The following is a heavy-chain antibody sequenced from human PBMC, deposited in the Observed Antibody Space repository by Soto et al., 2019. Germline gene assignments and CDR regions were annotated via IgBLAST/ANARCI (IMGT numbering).Heavy chain of an antibody. V-gene: IGHV3-23*01. D-gene: IGHD3-22*01. Sequence: EVQVLESGGGLVQPGGSLRLSCAAFGFALTNYAMSWIRLAPGKGLEWLSGIIGRCGSTFYADSVKGRSTISRDNSKNTLYMHRNSLRAGDTALYYCAKGSYYYDNRGLNLGYWYFAPWGRGTLVTVSS. CDR1: GFALTNYA. CDR3: AKGSYYYDNRGLNLGYWYFAP. J-gene: IGHJ2*01. CDR2: IIGRCGST.